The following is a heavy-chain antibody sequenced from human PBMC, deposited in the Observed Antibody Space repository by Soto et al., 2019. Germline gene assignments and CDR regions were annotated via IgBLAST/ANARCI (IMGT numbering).Heavy chain of an antibody. V-gene: IGHV3-53*01. CDR1: GFTVSSNY. CDR2: IYSGGST. J-gene: IGHJ6*02. Sequence: GGSLRLSCAASGFTVSSNYMSWVRQAPGKGLEWVSVIYSGGSTYYADSVKGRFTISRDNSKNTLYLQMNSLRAEDTAVYYCASPAAAPLHSYYGMDVWGQGTTVTVSS. D-gene: IGHD6-6*01. CDR3: ASPAAAPLHSYYGMDV.